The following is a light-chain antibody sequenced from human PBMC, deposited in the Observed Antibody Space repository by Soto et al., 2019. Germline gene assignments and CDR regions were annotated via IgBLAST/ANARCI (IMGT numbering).Light chain of an antibody. J-gene: IGKJ4*01. CDR2: TTS. Sequence: DIQMTQSPSSVSASVGDTVTVTCRASQVINNWLAWYQQKPGTVPNLLIYTTSILHSGVPSRLSGSGSGTDFTLTISNLQPEDSATYCCQQASSFPLTFGGGTKVEIK. CDR1: QVINNW. CDR3: QQASSFPLT. V-gene: IGKV1-12*01.